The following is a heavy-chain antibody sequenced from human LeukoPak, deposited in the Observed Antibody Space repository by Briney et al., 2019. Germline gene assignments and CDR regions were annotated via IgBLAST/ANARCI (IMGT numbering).Heavy chain of an antibody. D-gene: IGHD4-23*01. Sequence: VASVKVSCKVSGYTFTELSMHWVRQAPGKGLEWMGGFDPEDGETIYAQKFQGRVTMTEDTSTDTAYMELSSLRSEDTAVYYCATTRFDYGGEGSDYWGQGTLVTVSS. CDR1: GYTFTELS. V-gene: IGHV1-24*01. CDR2: FDPEDGET. J-gene: IGHJ4*02. CDR3: ATTRFDYGGEGSDY.